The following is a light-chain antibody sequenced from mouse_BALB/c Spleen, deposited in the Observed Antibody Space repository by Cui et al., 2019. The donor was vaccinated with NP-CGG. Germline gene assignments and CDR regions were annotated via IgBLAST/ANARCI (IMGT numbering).Light chain of an antibody. CDR1: TGAVTTKNY. CDR2: GTN. V-gene: IGLV1*01. J-gene: IGLJ1*01. CDR3: ALWYSNHWV. Sequence: QAVVTQESALTTSPGETVTLTCRSSTGAVTTKNYANWVQEKPDHLFTGLIGGTNNRAPGVPARFSGSLIGDKAALTITGAQTEDEAIYFCALWYSNHWVFGGGTKLTAL.